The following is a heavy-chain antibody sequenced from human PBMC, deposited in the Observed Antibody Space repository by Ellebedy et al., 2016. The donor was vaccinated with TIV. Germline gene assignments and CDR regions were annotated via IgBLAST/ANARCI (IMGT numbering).Heavy chain of an antibody. D-gene: IGHD4-23*01. CDR2: MNPNSGTT. CDR1: GYTFTSYD. V-gene: IGHV1-8*03. Sequence: ASVKVSCKASGYTFTSYDINWVRQATGQGLEWMGWMNPNSGTTGYAQKFQDRITITRNPAINTAYMELSSLRSEDTAVYYCARDYGGNSGWFDPWGQGTLVTVSS. CDR3: ARDYGGNSGWFDP. J-gene: IGHJ5*02.